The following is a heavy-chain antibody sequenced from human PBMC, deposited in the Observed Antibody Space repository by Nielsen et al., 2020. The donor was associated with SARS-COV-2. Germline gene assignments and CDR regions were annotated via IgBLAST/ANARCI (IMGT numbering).Heavy chain of an antibody. J-gene: IGHJ4*02. V-gene: IGHV4-34*01. D-gene: IGHD5-12*01. Sequence: SETLSLTCAVYGGSFSGYGWTWIRQPPGKGLEWIGEINHSGGTNYGPSLKSRVFISVDTSKRHFSLMLSYVTAADTAVYYCARDLREVAAFAFWGQGALVTVSS. CDR2: INHSGGT. CDR3: ARDLREVAAFAF. CDR1: GGSFSGYG.